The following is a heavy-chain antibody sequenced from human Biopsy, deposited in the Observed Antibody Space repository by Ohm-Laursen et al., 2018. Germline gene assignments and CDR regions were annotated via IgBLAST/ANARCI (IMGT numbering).Heavy chain of an antibody. CDR2: ITQSGST. D-gene: IGHD6-13*01. Sequence: TLSLTCAVYGGSFNGYFWSWIRQPPGKGLEWIGDITQSGSTNYSPSLKSRVTISVGTAKKQFSLSLRSVTAADTAVYYCARVPLPGIGAAYQGRFLYGMDVWGQGTTVSVSS. J-gene: IGHJ6*02. V-gene: IGHV4-34*01. CDR3: ARVPLPGIGAAYQGRFLYGMDV. CDR1: GGSFNGYF.